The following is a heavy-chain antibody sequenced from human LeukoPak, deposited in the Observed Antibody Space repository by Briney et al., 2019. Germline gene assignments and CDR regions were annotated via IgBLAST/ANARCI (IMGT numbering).Heavy chain of an antibody. CDR1: GGTFSSYA. CDR2: IIPIFGTA. J-gene: IGHJ4*02. Sequence: ASVKVSCKVSGGTFSSYAISWVRQAPGQGLEWMGGIIPIFGTANYAQKFQGRVTITADESTSTAYMELSSLRSEDTAVYYCARESEWFGEPFDYWGQGTLVTVSS. V-gene: IGHV1-69*13. D-gene: IGHD3-10*01. CDR3: ARESEWFGEPFDY.